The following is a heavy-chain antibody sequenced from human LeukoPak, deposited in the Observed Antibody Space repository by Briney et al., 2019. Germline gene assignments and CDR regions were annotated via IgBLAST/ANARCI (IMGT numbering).Heavy chain of an antibody. V-gene: IGHV1-18*01. J-gene: IGHJ4*02. CDR2: ISAYNGNT. D-gene: IGHD7-27*01. Sequence: VASVKVSCKASGYTFTSYAMNWVRQAPGQGLEWMGWISAYNGNTNYAQKLQGRVTMTTDTSTSTAYMELRSLRSDDTAVYYCAHTGALGGYFDYWGQGTLVTVSS. CDR1: GYTFTSYA. CDR3: AHTGALGGYFDY.